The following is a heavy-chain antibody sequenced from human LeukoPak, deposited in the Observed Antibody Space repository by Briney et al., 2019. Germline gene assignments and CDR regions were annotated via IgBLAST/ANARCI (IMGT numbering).Heavy chain of an antibody. CDR2: INPNSGGT. J-gene: IGHJ4*02. CDR1: GGTFSSYA. CDR3: ARDPESDIVVVPAAAPYFDY. D-gene: IGHD2-2*01. Sequence: GASVKVSCKASGGTFSSYAISWVRQAPGQGLEWMGWINPNSGGTNYAQKFQGRVTMTRDTSISTAYMELSRLRSDDTAVYYCARDPESDIVVVPAAAPYFDYWGQGTLVTVSS. V-gene: IGHV1-2*02.